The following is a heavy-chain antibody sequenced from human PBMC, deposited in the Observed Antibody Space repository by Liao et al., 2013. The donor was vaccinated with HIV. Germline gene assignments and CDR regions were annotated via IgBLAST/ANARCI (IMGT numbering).Heavy chain of an antibody. D-gene: IGHD6-13*01. CDR1: GASITSDSVSRNYY. V-gene: IGHV4-39*07. Sequence: QLQLEESGPGLVKPSGTLSLTCTVSGASITSDSVSRNYYWVWIRQSPGKGLEWIGNIFYTGSTFRSNPSLNSRVTISLDSSKNQFSLKLSSVTAADTAVYYCARGIRIAAAVTPYYSYMDVWGKGTTVTVSS. J-gene: IGHJ6*03. CDR3: ARGIRIAAAVTPYYSYMDV. CDR2: IFYTGST.